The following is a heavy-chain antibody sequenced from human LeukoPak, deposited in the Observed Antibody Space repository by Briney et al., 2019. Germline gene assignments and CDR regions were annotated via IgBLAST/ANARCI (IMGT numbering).Heavy chain of an antibody. J-gene: IGHJ6*02. CDR2: FDPEDGET. V-gene: IGHV1-24*01. Sequence: ASVKVSCKVSGHTLTELSMHWVRQAPGKGLEWMGGFDPEDGETIYAQKFQGRVTMTEDTSTDTAYMELSSLRSEDTAVYYCATTVVVVPAAILTYGMDVWGQGTTVTVSS. D-gene: IGHD2-2*01. CDR1: GHTLTELS. CDR3: ATTVVVVPAAILTYGMDV.